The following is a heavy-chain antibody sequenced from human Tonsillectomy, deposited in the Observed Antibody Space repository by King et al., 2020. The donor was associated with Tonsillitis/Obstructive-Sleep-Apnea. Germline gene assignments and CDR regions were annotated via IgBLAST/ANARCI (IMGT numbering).Heavy chain of an antibody. CDR1: GFTFSDYY. J-gene: IGHJ6*03. D-gene: IGHD3-22*01. V-gene: IGHV3-11*05. CDR3: ARDCRRGDSSGYYPRWYYYYYMDV. Sequence: VQLVESGGGLVKPGGSLRLSCAASGFTFSDYYMSWIRQAPGKGLEWVSYISSSSSDTNYADSVKGRFTISRDNAKNSLYLQMNSLRAEETAVYYCARDCRRGDSSGYYPRWYYYYYMDVWGKGTTVTVSS. CDR2: ISSSSSDT.